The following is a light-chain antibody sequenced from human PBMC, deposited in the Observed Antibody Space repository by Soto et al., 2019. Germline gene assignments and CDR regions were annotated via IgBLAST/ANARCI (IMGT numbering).Light chain of an antibody. CDR1: QGFSTW. CDR3: QQANGFPRT. J-gene: IGKJ4*01. V-gene: IGKV1-12*01. Sequence: DIQMTQSPSSVSASVGDRVTITCRASQGFSTWLAWYRRKPGRAPELLIYSASSLHSGVPSRFSGSGSGTDFTLTISSLQPEDFATYYCQQANGFPRTFGGGTEVEIK. CDR2: SAS.